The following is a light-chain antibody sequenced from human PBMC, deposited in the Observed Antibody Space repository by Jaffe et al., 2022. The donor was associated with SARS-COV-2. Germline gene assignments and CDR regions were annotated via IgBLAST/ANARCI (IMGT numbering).Light chain of an antibody. CDR1: SSDVGGYNY. CDR2: DVS. Sequence: QSALTQPASVSGSPGQSITISCTGISSDVGGYNYVSWYQQYPGKAPKLIIYDVSNRPSGVSNRFSGSKSGNTASLTISGLQAEDEADYYCSSYRISSTWVFGGGTKLTVL. V-gene: IGLV2-14*01. CDR3: SSYRISSTWV. J-gene: IGLJ3*02.